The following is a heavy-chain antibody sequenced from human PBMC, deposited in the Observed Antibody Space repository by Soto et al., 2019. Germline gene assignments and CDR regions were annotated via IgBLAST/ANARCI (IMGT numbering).Heavy chain of an antibody. V-gene: IGHV4-61*01. CDR3: ARVWNWNDVCWFDP. Sequence: PSETLSLTCTVSGGSVSRGSYYWSWIRQPPGKGLEWIGYIYYSGSTNYNPSLKSRVTISVDTSKNQFSLKLSSVTAADTAVYYCARVWNWNDVCWFDPWGQGTLVTVSS. CDR2: IYYSGST. D-gene: IGHD1-1*01. CDR1: GGSVSRGSYY. J-gene: IGHJ5*02.